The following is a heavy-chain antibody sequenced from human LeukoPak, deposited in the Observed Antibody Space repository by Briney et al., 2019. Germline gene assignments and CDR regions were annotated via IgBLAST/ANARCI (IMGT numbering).Heavy chain of an antibody. CDR1: GFTFSSYS. CDR3: ARERLLNDFDY. Sequence: PGRSLRLSCAASGFTFSSYSMNWVRQAPGKGLEWVSSISSSSYIYYADSVKGRFTISRDNAKNSLYLQMNSLRAEDTAVYYCARERLLNDFDYWGQGTLVTVSS. V-gene: IGHV3-21*01. CDR2: ISSSSYI. J-gene: IGHJ4*02.